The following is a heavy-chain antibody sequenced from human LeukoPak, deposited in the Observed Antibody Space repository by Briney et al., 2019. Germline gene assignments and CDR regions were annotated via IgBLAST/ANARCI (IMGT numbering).Heavy chain of an antibody. CDR1: GFIFSNYA. CDR2: ISGSGSST. V-gene: IGHV3-23*01. D-gene: IGHD3-10*01. Sequence: GGSLRLSCAASGFIFSNYAMSWVRQAPGKGLEWVSAISGSGSSTYYADSVKGRFTISRDNSKNTLYLQMNSLRAEDTAVYYCANLWFGELLRWRYNDAFDIWGQGTMVTVSS. J-gene: IGHJ3*02. CDR3: ANLWFGELLRWRYNDAFDI.